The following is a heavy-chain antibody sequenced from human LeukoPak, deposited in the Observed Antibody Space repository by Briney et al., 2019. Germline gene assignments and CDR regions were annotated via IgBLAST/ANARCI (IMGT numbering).Heavy chain of an antibody. V-gene: IGHV3-11*01. CDR2: ISSSGSTI. CDR3: ASRGTGYSSGWFNY. J-gene: IGHJ4*02. Sequence: GGSLRLSCAASGFTFSDYYMSWIRRAPGKGLEWVSYISSSGSTIYYADSVKGRFTISRDNAKNSLYLQMSSLRAEDTAVYYCASRGTGYSSGWFNYWGQGTLVTVSS. CDR1: GFTFSDYY. D-gene: IGHD6-19*01.